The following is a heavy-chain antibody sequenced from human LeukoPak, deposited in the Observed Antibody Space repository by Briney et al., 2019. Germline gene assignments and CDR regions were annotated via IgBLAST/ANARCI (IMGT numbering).Heavy chain of an antibody. J-gene: IGHJ4*02. V-gene: IGHV4-59*01. CDR3: ARGERLGPDF. CDR1: GDSIIGYY. D-gene: IGHD1-1*01. CDR2: IHYSGST. Sequence: SETLSLTCTVSGDSIIGYYWRWIRQPPGKGREWIGYIHYSGSTNYNPSLKSRVTISVDTSRSHFSLKLSSATAADTAVYFCARGERLGPDFWGQGTLVTVSS.